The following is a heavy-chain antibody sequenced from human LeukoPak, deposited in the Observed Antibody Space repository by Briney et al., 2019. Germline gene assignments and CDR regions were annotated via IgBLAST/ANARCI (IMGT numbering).Heavy chain of an antibody. CDR2: ISSSSSYI. J-gene: IGHJ4*02. Sequence: PGGSLRLSCAASGFIFSSYSMNWVRQAPGKGLEWVSSISSSSSYIYYADSVKGRFTISRDNAKNSLYLQMNSPRAEDTAVYYCARQLGGSSGYYFDYWGQGTLVTVSS. D-gene: IGHD3-22*01. V-gene: IGHV3-21*01. CDR1: GFIFSSYS. CDR3: ARQLGGSSGYYFDY.